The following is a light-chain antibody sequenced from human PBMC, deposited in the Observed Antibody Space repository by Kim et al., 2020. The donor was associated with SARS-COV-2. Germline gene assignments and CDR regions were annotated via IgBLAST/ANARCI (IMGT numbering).Light chain of an antibody. CDR3: QQYGSSPLT. J-gene: IGKJ4*01. Sequence: SPGESATVSCRASQCVSSSSLAWYQQKPGQAPRLLICGASSRATGIPDRFSGSGSGTDFTLTISRLEPEDFAVYYCQQYGSSPLTFGGGTKVDIK. CDR1: QCVSSSS. V-gene: IGKV3-20*01. CDR2: GAS.